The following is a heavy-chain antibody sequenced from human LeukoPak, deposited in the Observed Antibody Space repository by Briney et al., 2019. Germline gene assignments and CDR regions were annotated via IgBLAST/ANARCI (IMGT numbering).Heavy chain of an antibody. CDR3: AAIGVNCSGGSCSTYYFDY. V-gene: IGHV1-58*01. Sequence: ASVKVSCKASGFTFTSSAVQWVRQARGQRLVWIGWIVVGSGNTNYAQKFQERVTITRDMSTSTAYMELSSLRSEDTAVYYCAAIGVNCSGGSCSTYYFDYWGQGTLVTVSS. CDR1: GFTFTSSA. D-gene: IGHD2-15*01. J-gene: IGHJ4*02. CDR2: IVVGSGNT.